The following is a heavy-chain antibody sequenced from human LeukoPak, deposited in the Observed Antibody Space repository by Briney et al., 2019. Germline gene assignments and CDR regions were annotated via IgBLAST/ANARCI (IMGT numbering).Heavy chain of an antibody. CDR2: IIPIFGTA. J-gene: IGHJ3*02. V-gene: IGHV1-69*13. CDR1: GGTFSSYA. Sequence: SVKVSCKASGGTFSSYAISWVRQAPGQGLEWMGAIIPIFGTANYAQKFQGRVTITADEATSTAYMELSSLRSEDTAVYYCAREGYEDAFDIWGQGTMVTVSS. CDR3: AREGYEDAFDI. D-gene: IGHD5-12*01.